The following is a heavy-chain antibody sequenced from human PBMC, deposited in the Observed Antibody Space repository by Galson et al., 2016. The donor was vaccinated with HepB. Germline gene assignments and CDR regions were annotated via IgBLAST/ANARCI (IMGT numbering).Heavy chain of an antibody. Sequence: SETLSLTCSVSGGSVNSDYWSWVRRPPGMGLEWIGYGHYSGGTNYSPSLKSRVSILLDTSKNQYSLRLTSVTAADTAVYYCARVRHIAAAGSFNYHSLDVWGHGTTVTVS. D-gene: IGHD6-13*01. CDR3: ARVRHIAAAGSFNYHSLDV. CDR1: GGSVNSDY. V-gene: IGHV4-59*02. J-gene: IGHJ6*02. CDR2: GHYSGGT.